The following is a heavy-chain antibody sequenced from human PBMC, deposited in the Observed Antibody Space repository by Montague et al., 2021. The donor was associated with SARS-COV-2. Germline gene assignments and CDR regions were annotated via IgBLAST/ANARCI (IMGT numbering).Heavy chain of an antibody. V-gene: IGHV4-39*01. Sequence: SETLSLTCSFSGTTRKNNYYWGWIRQPPGKGLEWVGSLYYSGNAXYSPSLRSRVNISVDTSRSQFSLQLTSVTVADTAIYYCARGIDFGLVASRSHYFDCWGLGTLVTVSS. CDR2: LYYSGNA. CDR3: ARGIDFGLVASRSHYFDC. J-gene: IGHJ4*02. D-gene: IGHD3-3*01. CDR1: GTTRKNNYY.